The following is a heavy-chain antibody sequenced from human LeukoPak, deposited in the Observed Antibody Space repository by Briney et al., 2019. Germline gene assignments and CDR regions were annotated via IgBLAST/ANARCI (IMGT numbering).Heavy chain of an antibody. V-gene: IGHV3-21*01. CDR2: ISSSSSYI. D-gene: IGHD1-26*01. CDR3: VRDYRGGWNDY. CDR1: GFTFSSYS. J-gene: IGHJ4*02. Sequence: PGGSLRLSCAASGFTFSSYSMNWVRQAPGKGLEWVSSISSSSSYIYYADSVKGRFTISRDNAKNSLCLQMNNLRVDDTAVYYCVRDYRGGWNDYWGQGTLVTVSS.